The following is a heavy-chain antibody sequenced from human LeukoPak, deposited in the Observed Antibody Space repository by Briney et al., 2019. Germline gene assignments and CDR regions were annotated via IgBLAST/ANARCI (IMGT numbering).Heavy chain of an antibody. CDR1: GGSISSYY. V-gene: IGHV4-4*07. Sequence: SETLSLTCTVSGGSISSYYWSWIRQPAGKGLEWIRRIYTSGSTNYNPSLKSRVTMSVDTSKNQFSLKLSSVTAADTAVYCCARDGYCSSTSCYPGDAFDIWGQGTMVTVSS. J-gene: IGHJ3*02. D-gene: IGHD2-2*03. CDR3: ARDGYCSSTSCYPGDAFDI. CDR2: IYTSGST.